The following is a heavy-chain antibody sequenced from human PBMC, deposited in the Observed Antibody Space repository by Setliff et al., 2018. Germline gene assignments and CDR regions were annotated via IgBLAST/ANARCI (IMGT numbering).Heavy chain of an antibody. V-gene: IGHV4-61*02. D-gene: IGHD5-18*01. CDR1: GDSINSGTYY. CDR2: IYTGGST. J-gene: IGHJ3*02. Sequence: SETLSLTCSVSGDSINSGTYYWSWFRQSAGKGLEWIGRIYTGGSTNYNPSLKSRVTISVDTSKNQFSLKLSSVTAADTAVYYCARVPRFTDTRNAFDIWGQGTVVTVSS. CDR3: ARVPRFTDTRNAFDI.